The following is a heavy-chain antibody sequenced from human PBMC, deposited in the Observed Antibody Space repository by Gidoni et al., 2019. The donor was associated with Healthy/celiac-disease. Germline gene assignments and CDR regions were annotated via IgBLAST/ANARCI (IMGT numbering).Heavy chain of an antibody. CDR1: GYTFTGYY. D-gene: IGHD5-18*01. Sequence: QVQLVQSGAEVKKPGASVKVSCKASGYTFTGYYMHWVRQAPGQGLEWMGWINPNSGGTNYAQKFQGRVTMTRDTSISTAYMELSRLRSDDTAVYYCARDPHVDTAMVTDNYYYYYMDVWGKGTTVTVSS. J-gene: IGHJ6*03. V-gene: IGHV1-2*02. CDR2: INPNSGGT. CDR3: ARDPHVDTAMVTDNYYYYYMDV.